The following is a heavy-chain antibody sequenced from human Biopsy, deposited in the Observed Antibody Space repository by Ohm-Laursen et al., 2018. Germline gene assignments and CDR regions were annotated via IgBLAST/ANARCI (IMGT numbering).Heavy chain of an antibody. J-gene: IGHJ5*02. CDR3: TRGGYYYDSLAYYYWFDP. Sequence: SVKVSCKASGYTFTGYHVHWVRQAPGQGLEWMGWINAKTGDTNYAQKFQGRVTMTRDTSISTAYVDLRSLRSDDTAVYYCTRGGYYYDSLAYYYWFDPWGQGTLVTVSS. D-gene: IGHD3-22*01. V-gene: IGHV1-2*02. CDR2: INAKTGDT. CDR1: GYTFTGYH.